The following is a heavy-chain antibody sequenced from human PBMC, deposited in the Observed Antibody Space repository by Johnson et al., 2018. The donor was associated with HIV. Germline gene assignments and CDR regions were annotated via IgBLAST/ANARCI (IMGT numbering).Heavy chain of an antibody. Sequence: QVQLVESGGGVVQPGRSLRLSCAASGFTFSSYGMHWVRQAPGKGLEWVAVIWYDGSNKYYADSVKGRFTISRDNSKNTLYLQMNSRRAEDTAVYYCAKDLSGYSYGYGAFDIWGQGTMVTVSS. CDR3: AKDLSGYSYGYGAFDI. V-gene: IGHV3-33*06. CDR2: IWYDGSNK. D-gene: IGHD5-18*01. CDR1: GFTFSSYG. J-gene: IGHJ3*02.